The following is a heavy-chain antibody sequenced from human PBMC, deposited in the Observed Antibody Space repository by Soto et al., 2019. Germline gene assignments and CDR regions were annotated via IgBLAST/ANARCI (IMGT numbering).Heavy chain of an antibody. J-gene: IGHJ6*03. CDR3: AKEGIVVVPAALTHYYYYYMDV. Sequence: VQLVESGGGLVQPGRSLRLSCAASGFTFDDYAMHWVRQAPGKGLEWVSGISWNSGSIGYADSVKGRFTISRDNAKNSLYLQMNSLRAEDTALYYCAKEGIVVVPAALTHYYYYYMDVWGKGTTVTVSS. CDR2: ISWNSGSI. D-gene: IGHD2-2*01. V-gene: IGHV3-9*01. CDR1: GFTFDDYA.